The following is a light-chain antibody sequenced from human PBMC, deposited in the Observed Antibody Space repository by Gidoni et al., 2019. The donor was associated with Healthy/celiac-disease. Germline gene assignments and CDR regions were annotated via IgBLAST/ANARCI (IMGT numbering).Light chain of an antibody. Sequence: EIVLTQSPGTLSLSPGERATLSCRASQSVSSSYFAWYQQKPGQAPRLLIYGASSRATGIPDRFSGSGSGTDFTLTISRLEPEDFAVYYCQQHGSSPRTFXLXTKVEIK. V-gene: IGKV3-20*01. CDR1: QSVSSSY. CDR2: GAS. J-gene: IGKJ1*01. CDR3: QQHGSSPRT.